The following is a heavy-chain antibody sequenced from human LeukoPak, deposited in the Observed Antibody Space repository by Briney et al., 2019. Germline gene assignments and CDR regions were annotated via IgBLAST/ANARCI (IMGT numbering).Heavy chain of an antibody. CDR3: AKQLGYCSDGSCYFPY. Sequence: GGSLRLSCAASGFTFSSYAMSWVRQAPGRGLEWVSAISNNGGYTYYADSVQGRFTISRDNSKSTLCLQMNSLRAEDTAVYYCAKQLGYCSDGSCYFPYWGQGTLVTVSS. J-gene: IGHJ4*02. CDR2: ISNNGGYT. V-gene: IGHV3-23*01. D-gene: IGHD2-15*01. CDR1: GFTFSSYA.